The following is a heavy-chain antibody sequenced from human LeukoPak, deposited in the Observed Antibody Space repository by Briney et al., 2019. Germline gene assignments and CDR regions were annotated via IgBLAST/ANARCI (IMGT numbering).Heavy chain of an antibody. CDR2: ISTSGST. CDR3: ARTAYYYPVDV. J-gene: IGHJ6*02. V-gene: IGHV4-61*02. Sequence: NSSEPLSLTCTVSGGSISSGTYYWSWIRQPAGKGLEWIGRISTSGSTNYHPSLKSRVTISVDTSKNQFSLKLSSVTAADTAVYYCARTAYYYPVDVWGQGTTVTVSS. CDR1: GGSISSGTYY.